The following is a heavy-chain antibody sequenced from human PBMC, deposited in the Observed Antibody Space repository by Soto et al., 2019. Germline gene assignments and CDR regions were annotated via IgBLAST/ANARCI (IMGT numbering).Heavy chain of an antibody. CDR3: AADLYSSFNWFDP. V-gene: IGHV1-58*01. D-gene: IGHD6-6*01. CDR2: IVVGSGNT. CDR1: GFTFASSA. J-gene: IGHJ5*02. Sequence: SVKVSCKASGFTFASSAVQWVRQARGQRLEWIGWIVVGSGNTNYAQKFQGRVTITRDMSTSTAYMELSSLRSEDTAVYYCAADLYSSFNWFDPWGQGTLVTVSS.